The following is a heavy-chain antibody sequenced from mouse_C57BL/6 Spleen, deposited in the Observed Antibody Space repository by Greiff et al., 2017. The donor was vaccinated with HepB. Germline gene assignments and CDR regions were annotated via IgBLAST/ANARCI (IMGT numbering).Heavy chain of an antibody. D-gene: IGHD2-4*01. CDR3: ARFDYDWGWDY. Sequence: QVQLQQPGAELVMPGASVKLSCKASGYTFTSYWMHWVKQRPGQGLEWIGEIDPSDSYTNCNQKFKGKSTLTVDKSSSTAYMQLSSLTSEDSAVYYCARFDYDWGWDYWGQGTTLTVSS. CDR2: IDPSDSYT. CDR1: GYTFTSYW. J-gene: IGHJ2*01. V-gene: IGHV1-69*01.